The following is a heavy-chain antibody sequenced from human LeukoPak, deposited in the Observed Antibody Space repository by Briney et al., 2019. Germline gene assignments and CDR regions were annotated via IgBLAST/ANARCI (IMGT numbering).Heavy chain of an antibody. CDR2: IYYSGST. Sequence: SETLSLTCTVSGGSMSTYYWSWIRQPPGKGLEWIGYIYYSGSTNYNPSLKSRVTISVDTSKNQFSLKLSSVTAADTAVYYCARAGGYSSSWYVYYFDYWGQGTLVTVSS. CDR1: GGSMSTYY. D-gene: IGHD6-13*01. J-gene: IGHJ4*02. V-gene: IGHV4-59*01. CDR3: ARAGGYSSSWYVYYFDY.